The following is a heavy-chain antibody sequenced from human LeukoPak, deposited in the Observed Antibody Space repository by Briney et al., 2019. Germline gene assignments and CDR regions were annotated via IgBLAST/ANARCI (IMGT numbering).Heavy chain of an antibody. CDR2: INPNSGGT. Sequence: ASGKVSCKASGYTFTGYYMHWVRQAPGQGLEWMGWINPNSGGTNYAQKFQGRVTMTRDTSISTAYMELSRLRSDDTAVYYCAREYYDSSGSHAFDIWGQGTMVTVSS. CDR3: AREYYDSSGSHAFDI. V-gene: IGHV1-2*02. D-gene: IGHD3-22*01. J-gene: IGHJ3*02. CDR1: GYTFTGYY.